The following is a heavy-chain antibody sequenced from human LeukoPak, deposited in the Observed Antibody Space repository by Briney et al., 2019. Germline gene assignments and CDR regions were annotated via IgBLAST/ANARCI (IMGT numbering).Heavy chain of an antibody. J-gene: IGHJ4*02. CDR2: ISGSGGST. V-gene: IGHV3-23*01. Sequence: GRSLRLSCAASGFPFSSYGMHWVRQAPGKGLEWVSAISGSGGSTYYADSVKGRFTIPRDNSKNTLYLQMNSLRAEDTAVYYCAKSTQLRGGIATDFDSWGQGTLVTVSS. D-gene: IGHD3-16*02. CDR3: AKSTQLRGGIATDFDS. CDR1: GFPFSSYG.